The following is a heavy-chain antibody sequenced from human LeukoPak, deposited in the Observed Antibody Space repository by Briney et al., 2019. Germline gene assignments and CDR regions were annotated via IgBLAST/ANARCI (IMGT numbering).Heavy chain of an antibody. Sequence: GASVKVSCKASGYTFTSYGISWVRQAPGQGLEWMGIINPSSGSTSYAQKFQGRVTMTRDTSTSTVYMELSSLRSEDTAVYYCARDYYYDSSGYYSFDYWGQGTLVTVSS. V-gene: IGHV1-46*01. CDR2: INPSSGST. J-gene: IGHJ4*02. CDR3: ARDYYYDSSGYYSFDY. CDR1: GYTFTSYG. D-gene: IGHD3-22*01.